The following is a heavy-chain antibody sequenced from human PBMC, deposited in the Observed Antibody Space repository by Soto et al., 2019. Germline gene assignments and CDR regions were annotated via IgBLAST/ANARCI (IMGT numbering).Heavy chain of an antibody. CDR1: GFSFRTYG. J-gene: IGHJ3*01. V-gene: IGHV3-33*01. CDR2: ISPK. Sequence: QVQLVESGGGLVQHGTSLRLSCAVSGFSFRTYGFHWVRQPPGKGLQWVAVISPKGHSDSMEGRFTISRDNSKDTLYRQMNNLRAEDTAVYYCARDDAFANENAFDLWGQGTKVTVSS. D-gene: IGHD1-1*01. CDR3: ARDDAFANENAFDL.